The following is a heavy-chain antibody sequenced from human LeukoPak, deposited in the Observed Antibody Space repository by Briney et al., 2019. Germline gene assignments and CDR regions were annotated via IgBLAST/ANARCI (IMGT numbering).Heavy chain of an antibody. V-gene: IGHV1-2*02. CDR3: ASGISMVTHEH. Sequence: ASVKVSCKASGYTFTGYYMHWVRQAPGQGLEWMGWINPNSGGTNHAQKFQGRVTMTRDTSISTAYMELSRLRSDDTAVYYCASGISMVTHEHWGQGTLVTVSS. CDR1: GYTFTGYY. J-gene: IGHJ1*01. D-gene: IGHD4-23*01. CDR2: INPNSGGT.